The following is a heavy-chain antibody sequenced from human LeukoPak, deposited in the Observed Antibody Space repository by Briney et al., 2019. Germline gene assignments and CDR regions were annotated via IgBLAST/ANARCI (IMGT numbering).Heavy chain of an antibody. J-gene: IGHJ2*01. Sequence: GGSLRLSCAASGFTFSNYAMSWVRQAPGRGVEGVSGISGSGGSTHYADSVKGRLTFSRDNSKKTLYLQMDSLRAEDTEVYYCAKVGIRISLIVVVFTTADDGYFDLWGRGTLVTVSS. V-gene: IGHV3-23*01. CDR1: GFTFSNYA. CDR3: AKVGIRISLIVVVFTTADDGYFDL. D-gene: IGHD3-22*01. CDR2: ISGSGGST.